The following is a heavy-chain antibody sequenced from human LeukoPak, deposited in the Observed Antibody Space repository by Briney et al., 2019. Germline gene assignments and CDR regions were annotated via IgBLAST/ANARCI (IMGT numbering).Heavy chain of an antibody. CDR2: ISGNGVDT. D-gene: IGHD6-19*01. J-gene: IGHJ4*02. V-gene: IGHV3-23*01. CDR3: AKLYSSGRYYFDY. Sequence: GGSLRLSCAASGFTFSSTSMSWVRQAPGKGLEWVSTISGNGVDTYYTDSVQGRFTISRDNPKNTLYLQMNSLRVEDTAVYYCAKLYSSGRYYFDYWGQGTLVTVSS. CDR1: GFTFSSTS.